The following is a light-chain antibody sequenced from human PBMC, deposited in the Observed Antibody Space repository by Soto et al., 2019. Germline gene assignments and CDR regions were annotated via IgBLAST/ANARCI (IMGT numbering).Light chain of an antibody. Sequence: AIRMTQSPSSLSASTGDRVTITCRASQGISSYLAWYQQKPGKAPKLLIYAASTLQSGVPSRFSGSGSGTDFTLTISCLQSEDFATYYCQQYYSYPRTFGKGTNVEIK. J-gene: IGKJ1*01. CDR1: QGISSY. V-gene: IGKV1-8*01. CDR2: AAS. CDR3: QQYYSYPRT.